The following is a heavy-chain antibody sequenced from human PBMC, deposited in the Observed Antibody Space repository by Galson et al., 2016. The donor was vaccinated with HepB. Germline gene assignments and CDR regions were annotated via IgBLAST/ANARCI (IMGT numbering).Heavy chain of an antibody. CDR3: ARNSQIVTTILGSDY. CDR1: GYTFTSYY. D-gene: IGHD5-12*01. J-gene: IGHJ4*02. CDR2: INPSGGST. V-gene: IGHV1-46*01. Sequence: SVKVSCKASGYTFTSYYMHWVRQAPRQGLEWMGIINPSGGSTSYAQKFQGRATMTRDTSTSTVYMELSSLRSEDTAVYYCARNSQIVTTILGSDYWGQGTLVTVSS.